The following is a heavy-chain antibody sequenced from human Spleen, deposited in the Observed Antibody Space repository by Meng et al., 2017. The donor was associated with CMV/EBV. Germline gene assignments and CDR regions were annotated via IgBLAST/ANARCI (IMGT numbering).Heavy chain of an antibody. Sequence: KVSCKASGGDFNTFTITWVRQAPGQGLEWMGRIVPILNIKKYAEHFQGRVTITADKSTRTAYMELTTLGFEDTAVYYCARGADWHDPWGQGTLVTVSS. CDR3: ARGADWHDP. CDR1: GGDFNTFT. CDR2: IVPILNIK. J-gene: IGHJ5*02. V-gene: IGHV1-69*02.